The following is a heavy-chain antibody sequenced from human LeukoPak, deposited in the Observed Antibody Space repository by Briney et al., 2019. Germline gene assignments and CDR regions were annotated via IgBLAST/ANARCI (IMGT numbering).Heavy chain of an antibody. D-gene: IGHD3-16*01. CDR3: ANGGDYFDY. CDR1: GFTFSSYA. Sequence: GGSLRLSCAASGFTFSSYAMSWVRQAPGRGLEWVSAIRGSGGSTYYADSVKGRFTISRDNSKNTLYLQMNSLRAEDTAVYYCANGGDYFDYWGQGTLVTVSS. CDR2: IRGSGGST. V-gene: IGHV3-23*01. J-gene: IGHJ4*02.